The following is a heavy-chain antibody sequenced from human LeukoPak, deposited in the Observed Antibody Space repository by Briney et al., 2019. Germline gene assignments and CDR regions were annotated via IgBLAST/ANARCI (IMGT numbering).Heavy chain of an antibody. CDR1: GFTFSSYG. V-gene: IGHV3-30*02. D-gene: IGHD6-13*01. J-gene: IGHJ6*03. CDR2: IRYDGSNK. Sequence: GGSLRLSCAASGFTFSSYGMHWVRQAPGKGLEWVAFIRYDGSNKYYADSVKGRSTISRDNSKNTLYLQVNSLRAEDTAVYYCAKDTLAAADYYYYMDVWGKGTTVTISS. CDR3: AKDTLAAADYYYYMDV.